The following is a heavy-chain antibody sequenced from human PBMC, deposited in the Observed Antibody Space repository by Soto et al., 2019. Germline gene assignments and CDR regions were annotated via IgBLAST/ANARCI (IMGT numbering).Heavy chain of an antibody. D-gene: IGHD3-9*01. CDR2: ISGSGGST. J-gene: IGHJ4*02. CDR1: GFTFRSYA. CDR3: AKVSPAYYDILTGYYADDY. Sequence: EVQLLESGGGLVQPGGSLRLSCAASGFTFRSYAMSWVRQAPGKGLEWVSAISGSGGSTYYADSVKGRFTISRDNSKNTLYLQMNSLRAEDTAVYYCAKVSPAYYDILTGYYADDYWGQGTLVTVSS. V-gene: IGHV3-23*01.